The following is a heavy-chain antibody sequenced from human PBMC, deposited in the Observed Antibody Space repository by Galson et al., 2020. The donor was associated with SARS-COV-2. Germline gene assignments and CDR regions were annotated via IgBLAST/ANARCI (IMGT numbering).Heavy chain of an antibody. D-gene: IGHD2-2*01. CDR3: ARTHYYQDAFDL. V-gene: IGHV4-59*12. J-gene: IGHJ3*01. CDR2: VFETRGT. CDR1: GGPIGFFY. Sequence: SETLSLTCTVSGGPIGFFYWSWLRQPPGKGLEWIGYVFETRGTTYNPSLKSRLTMSKDTSKNQFSLKLTSVTAADTAVYYCARTHYYQDAFDLWGEGTMVTVSS.